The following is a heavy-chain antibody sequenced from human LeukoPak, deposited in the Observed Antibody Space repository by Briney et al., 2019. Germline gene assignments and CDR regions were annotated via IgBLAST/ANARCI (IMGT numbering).Heavy chain of an antibody. V-gene: IGHV3-9*01. CDR1: GFTFDDYA. CDR2: ISWNSGSI. Sequence: GGSLRLSCAASGFTFDDYAMHWVRQAPGKGLEWVSGISWNSGSIGYADSVKGRFTISRDNSKNTLYLQMNSLRAEDTAVYYCAKTEGSMVRGVINYWGQGTLVTVSS. CDR3: AKTEGSMVRGVINY. D-gene: IGHD3-10*01. J-gene: IGHJ4*02.